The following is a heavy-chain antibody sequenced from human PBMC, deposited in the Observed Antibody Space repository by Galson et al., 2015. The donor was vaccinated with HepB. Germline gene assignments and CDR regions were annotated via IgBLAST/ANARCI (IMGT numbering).Heavy chain of an antibody. CDR3: ARGSWPIGDYFDY. J-gene: IGHJ4*02. Sequence: SLRLSCAASGFTFSDHYMDWVRQAPGKGLEWVGRIRNKANSYTTEYAASVKGRFTISRDDSKNSLYLQMNSLKTEDTAVYYCARGSWPIGDYFDYWGQGTLVTVSS. D-gene: IGHD3-10*01. V-gene: IGHV3-72*01. CDR1: GFTFSDHY. CDR2: IRNKANSYTT.